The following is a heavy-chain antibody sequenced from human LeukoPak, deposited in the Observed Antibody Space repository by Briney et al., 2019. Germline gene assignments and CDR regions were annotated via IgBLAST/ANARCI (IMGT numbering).Heavy chain of an antibody. V-gene: IGHV1-46*01. CDR1: GYTFTSYY. CDR3: ARWGYGGTPLDY. J-gene: IGHJ4*02. CDR2: INPSGGST. D-gene: IGHD3-16*01. Sequence: GASVKVSCKASGYTFTSYYMHWVRQAPGQGLGRMGIINPSGGSTSYAQKFQGRVTMTRDTSTSTVYMELSSLRSEDTAVYYCARWGYGGTPLDYWGQGTLVTVSS.